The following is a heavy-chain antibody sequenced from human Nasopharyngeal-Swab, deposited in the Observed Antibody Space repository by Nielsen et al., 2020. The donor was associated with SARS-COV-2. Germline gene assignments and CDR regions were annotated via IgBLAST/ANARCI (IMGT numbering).Heavy chain of an antibody. D-gene: IGHD2/OR15-2a*01. J-gene: IGHJ6*03. Sequence: SAPTLVKPTDTLTLTCTVSGFSLSDAKMGVSWIRQTPGKAPEWLAHIFSNGQKVYSTSLTSRLSISKDTSESQVVLTMTNTDPVDTGTYYCVRLLNVSYYYYYMDIWGRGTTVTVSS. CDR1: GFSLSDAKMG. CDR3: VRLLNVSYYYYYMDI. V-gene: IGHV2-26*01. CDR2: IFSNGQK.